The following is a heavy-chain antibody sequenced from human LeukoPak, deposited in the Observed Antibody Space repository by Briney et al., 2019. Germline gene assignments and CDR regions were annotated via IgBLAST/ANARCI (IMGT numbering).Heavy chain of an antibody. Sequence: PGGSLRLSCAASGFTFSNYWMHWVRQTPGKGLMWVSRIYPDGSSTTYAHSVMGRFTISRDNAKNTLYLQMNSLRDEDTAVYYCARRGVYNTSYFDSWGQGTLVTVSS. CDR2: IYPDGSST. V-gene: IGHV3-74*01. D-gene: IGHD1-1*01. CDR1: GFTFSNYW. J-gene: IGHJ4*02. CDR3: ARRGVYNTSYFDS.